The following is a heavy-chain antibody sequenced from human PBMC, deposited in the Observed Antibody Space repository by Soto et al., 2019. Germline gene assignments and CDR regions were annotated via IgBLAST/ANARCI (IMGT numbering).Heavy chain of an antibody. CDR3: VRLRCSGTMCNRGVTQFYYMDV. D-gene: IGHD2-2*01. CDR2: IYYSGST. V-gene: IGHV4-39*01. Sequence: QLQLQESGPGLVKPSETLSLTCTGSGGSVASRSYYWGWIRQSPGKGLEWIGSIYYSGSTLYNPSFKTRVIMSVDPSKDQSSLDLRSVTVADTAVYYCVRLRCSGTMCNRGVTQFYYMDVWGNGATVSVSS. J-gene: IGHJ6*03. CDR1: GGSVASRSYY.